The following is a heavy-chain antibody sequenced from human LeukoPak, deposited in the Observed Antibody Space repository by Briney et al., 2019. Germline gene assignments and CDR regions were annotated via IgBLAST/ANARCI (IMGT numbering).Heavy chain of an antibody. J-gene: IGHJ4*02. V-gene: IGHV4-34*01. CDR2: INHSGST. CDR1: GGSFSGYY. D-gene: IGHD2-8*02. CDR3: AGRTGGFDY. Sequence: PSETLSLTCAVYGGSFSGYYWSWIRQPPGKGLEWIGEINHSGSTNYNPSLKSRVPISVDTSKNQFSLKLSSVTAADTAVYYCAGRTGGFDYWGQGTLVTVSS.